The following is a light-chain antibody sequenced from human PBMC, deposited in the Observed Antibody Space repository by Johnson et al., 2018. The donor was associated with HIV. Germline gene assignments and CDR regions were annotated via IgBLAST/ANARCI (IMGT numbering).Light chain of an antibody. CDR2: DNN. CDR3: GTWDNSLNVYV. Sequence: QSVLTQPPSVSAAPGQKVTISCSGSSSNIGNNYVSWYQQVPGTAPKLLIYDNNRRPSGIPDRFSGSKSGTSATLGITGLQTGDEADYYCGTWDNSLNVYVFGTGTKVTV. J-gene: IGLJ1*01. CDR1: SSNIGNNY. V-gene: IGLV1-51*01.